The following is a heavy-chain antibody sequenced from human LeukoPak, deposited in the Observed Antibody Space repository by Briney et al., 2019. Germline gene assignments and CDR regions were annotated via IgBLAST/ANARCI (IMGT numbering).Heavy chain of an antibody. J-gene: IGHJ3*02. CDR3: AKDAYYDILTGYFDI. V-gene: IGHV3-9*01. D-gene: IGHD3-9*01. CDR2: ISWNSGSI. Sequence: AGGSLRLSCAASGFTFDDYAMHWVRQAPGKGLEWVSGISWNSGSIGYADSVKGRFTISRDNAKNSLYLQMNSLRAEDTALYYCAKDAYYDILTGYFDIWGQGTMVTVSS. CDR1: GFTFDDYA.